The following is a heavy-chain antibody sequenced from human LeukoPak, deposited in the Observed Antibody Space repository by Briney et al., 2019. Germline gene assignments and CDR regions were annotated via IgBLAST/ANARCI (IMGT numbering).Heavy chain of an antibody. J-gene: IGHJ4*02. CDR3: ARAAGGGGNRFDY. Sequence: GGCLRLSCAVSGLTVSDNYMSWVRQAPGKGLEWVSVIYSGCSTYFADSVKGRFSISRDNSKNTLYLQMNSLRAEDTAVYYCARAAGGGGNRFDYWGQGTLVTVSS. CDR2: IYSGCST. D-gene: IGHD4-23*01. V-gene: IGHV3-53*01. CDR1: GLTVSDNY.